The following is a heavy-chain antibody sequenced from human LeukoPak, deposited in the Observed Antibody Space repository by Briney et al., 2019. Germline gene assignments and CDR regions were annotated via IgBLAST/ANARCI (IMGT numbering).Heavy chain of an antibody. CDR1: GFTFDDHA. J-gene: IGHJ4*02. V-gene: IGHV3-20*04. Sequence: GGSLRLSCAASGFTFDDHAMNWVRQAPGKGLEWVSGINSNGDGTGYADSVKGRLTISRDNATNSLYLQMNSLRAEDTAMYYCARVIVGATFDYWSQGTLVTVSS. CDR2: INSNGDGT. CDR3: ARVIVGATFDY. D-gene: IGHD1-26*01.